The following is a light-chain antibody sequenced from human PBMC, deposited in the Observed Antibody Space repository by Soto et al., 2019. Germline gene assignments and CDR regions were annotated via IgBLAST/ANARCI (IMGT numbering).Light chain of an antibody. V-gene: IGKV1-8*01. Sequence: AIRMTQSPSSFSASTGDRVTITCRASQGISSYLAWYQQRPGKAPKLLIYAASTLQSGVPSRFSGSGSGTDFTLTICCLQSEDFATYYCQQYYSYPPTFGQGTKV. J-gene: IGKJ1*01. CDR1: QGISSY. CDR2: AAS. CDR3: QQYYSYPPT.